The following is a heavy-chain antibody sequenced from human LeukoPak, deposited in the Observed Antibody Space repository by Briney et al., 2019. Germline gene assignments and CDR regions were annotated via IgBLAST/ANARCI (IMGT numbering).Heavy chain of an antibody. CDR3: ARVFDSSGGYDY. V-gene: IGHV4-59*01. Sequence: PSETLSLTRTVSGGSISSYYWSWIRQPPGKGLEWIGYIYYSGSTNYNPSLKSRVTISVDTSKNQFSLKLSSVTAADTAVYYCARVFDSSGGYDYWGQGTLVTVSS. D-gene: IGHD3-22*01. J-gene: IGHJ4*02. CDR2: IYYSGST. CDR1: GGSISSYY.